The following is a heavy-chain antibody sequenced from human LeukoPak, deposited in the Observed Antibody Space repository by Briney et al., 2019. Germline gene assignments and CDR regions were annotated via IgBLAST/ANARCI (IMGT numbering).Heavy chain of an antibody. CDR1: GFTFSNYG. D-gene: IGHD3-9*01. Sequence: PGGSLRLSCAASGFTFSNYGMHWVRQAPGKGLEWVAVIWYDGSNKYYADSVKGRFTISRDNSKNTLYLQMNSLRAEDTAVYYCARGLHYDILTGYYRSPEYYFDYWGQGTLVTVSS. J-gene: IGHJ4*02. CDR3: ARGLHYDILTGYYRSPEYYFDY. CDR2: IWYDGSNK. V-gene: IGHV3-33*01.